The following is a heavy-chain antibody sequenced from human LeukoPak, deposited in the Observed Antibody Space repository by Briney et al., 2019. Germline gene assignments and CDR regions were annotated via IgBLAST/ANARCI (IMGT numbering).Heavy chain of an antibody. CDR3: ARELRWNDVPVPFDY. D-gene: IGHD1-1*01. J-gene: IGHJ4*02. CDR1: GFTFSSYE. CDR2: ISSSGSTI. V-gene: IGHV3-48*03. Sequence: GGSLRLSCAASGFTFSSYEMNWVRQAPGKGLEWVSYISSSGSTIYYADSVKGRFTISRDNAKNSLYLQMNSLRAEDTAVYYCARELRWNDVPVPFDYWGQGTVVTVSS.